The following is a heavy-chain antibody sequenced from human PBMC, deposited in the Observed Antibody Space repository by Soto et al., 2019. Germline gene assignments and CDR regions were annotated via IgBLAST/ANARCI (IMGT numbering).Heavy chain of an antibody. D-gene: IGHD5-12*01. CDR2: INSDGSST. CDR1: GFTFSSYW. V-gene: IGHV3-74*01. CDR3: ARGKSYVDIVATIDY. J-gene: IGHJ4*02. Sequence: GGSLRLSCAASGFTFSSYWMHWVRQAPGKGLVWVSRINSDGSSTSYADSVKGRFTISRDNAKNTLYLQMNSLRAEDTAVYYCARGKSYVDIVATIDYWGQGTLVTVSS.